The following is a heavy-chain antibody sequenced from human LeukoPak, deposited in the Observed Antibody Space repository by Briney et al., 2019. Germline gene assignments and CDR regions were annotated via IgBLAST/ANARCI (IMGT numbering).Heavy chain of an antibody. J-gene: IGHJ4*02. V-gene: IGHV3-48*01. CDR3: AKDRRDSSGYYYFDY. Sequence: GGSLRLSCAASGFTFSSYSMNWVRQAPGKGLEWVSYISSSSSTIYYADSVKGRFTISRDNSKNTLYLQMNSLRAEDTAVYYCAKDRRDSSGYYYFDYWGQGTLVTVSS. D-gene: IGHD3-22*01. CDR1: GFTFSSYS. CDR2: ISSSSSTI.